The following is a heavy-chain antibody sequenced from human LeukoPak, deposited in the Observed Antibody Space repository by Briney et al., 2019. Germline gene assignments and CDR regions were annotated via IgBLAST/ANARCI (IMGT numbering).Heavy chain of an antibody. CDR3: VRGALPGDNWYFDL. V-gene: IGHV3-13*01. Sequence: GGSLRLSCATSGFPFRAYDMHWVRQAPGKGLEWVSAFGSAGDTYYPGAVKGRFTISRDYAKNSLYLQMNSLRAGDTAVYYCVRGALPGDNWYFDLWGRGTLVTASS. CDR2: FGSAGDT. CDR1: GFPFRAYD. J-gene: IGHJ2*01.